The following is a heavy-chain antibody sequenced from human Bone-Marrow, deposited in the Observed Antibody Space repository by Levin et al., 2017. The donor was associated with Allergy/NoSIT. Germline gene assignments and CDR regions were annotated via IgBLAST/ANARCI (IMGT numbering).Heavy chain of an antibody. CDR2: VFYTGSS. J-gene: IGHJ4*02. D-gene: IGHD4-11*01. Sequence: KTSETLSLTCTVSGGSMSGFYGTWIRQPPGKGLEWIGYVFYTGSSNYNPSLKSRVAISIDTSKNQFSLKLDSVTAADAAVYYCAGVTVGPYSNYVDHWGQGTLVTVSS. CDR1: GGSMSGFY. CDR3: AGVTVGPYSNYVDH. V-gene: IGHV4-59*01.